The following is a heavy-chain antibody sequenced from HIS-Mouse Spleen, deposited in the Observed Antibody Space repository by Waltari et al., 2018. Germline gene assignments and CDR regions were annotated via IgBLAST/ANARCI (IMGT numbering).Heavy chain of an antibody. J-gene: IGHJ4*02. CDR3: AKDKHHAFDY. Sequence: QVQLVASGGGVVQPGRSVRLSCAASGFTFSSYGMHGVRQAPGKGLEWVAVISYDGSNKYYADSVKGRFTISRDNSKNTLYLQMNSLRAEDTAVYYCAKDKHHAFDYWGQGTLVTVSS. V-gene: IGHV3-30*18. CDR2: ISYDGSNK. CDR1: GFTFSSYG.